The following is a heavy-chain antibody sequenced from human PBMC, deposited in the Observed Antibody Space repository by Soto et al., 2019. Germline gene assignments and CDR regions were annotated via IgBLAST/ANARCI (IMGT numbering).Heavy chain of an antibody. CDR2: IWYDGSNK. CDR3: ARVPGHFYGDYVDY. CDR1: GFTFSSYG. Sequence: GGSLRLSCAASGFTFSSYGMHWVRQAPGKGLEWVAVIWYDGSNKYYADSVKGRFTISRDNAKNSLYLQMNSLRAEDTAVYYCARVPGHFYGDYVDYWGQGTLVTVSS. D-gene: IGHD4-17*01. V-gene: IGHV3-33*01. J-gene: IGHJ4*02.